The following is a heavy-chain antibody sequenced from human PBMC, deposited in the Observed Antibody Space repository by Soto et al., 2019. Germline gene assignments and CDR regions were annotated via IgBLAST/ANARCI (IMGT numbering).Heavy chain of an antibody. D-gene: IGHD5-18*01. CDR2: IKQDGGEK. V-gene: IGHV3-7*05. J-gene: IGHJ4*02. CDR3: ARVPRGYSYGNRFDY. CDR1: GFTFSNYW. Sequence: EVQLVESGGGLVQPGGSLRLSCAASGFTFSNYWMSWVRQAPGKGLEWVANIKQDGGEKDYVDSVKGRFTISRDNAKNSLYLQMNSLRAEDTAVYYCARVPRGYSYGNRFDYWGQGTLVTVSS.